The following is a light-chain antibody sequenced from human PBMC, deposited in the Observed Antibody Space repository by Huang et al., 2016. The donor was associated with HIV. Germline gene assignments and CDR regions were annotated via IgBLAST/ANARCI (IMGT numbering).Light chain of an antibody. V-gene: IGKV1-39*01. CDR3: QQSYSTPRT. Sequence: DIQMTQSPSYLSASVGDRVTITCRASHCISSYLNWYQQQPGKAPKLLIYAASTFQSGVPSRFSGSGSGTDFTLTISSLQAEDFATYYCQQSYSTPRTFGQGTKLDI. J-gene: IGKJ2*01. CDR1: HCISSY. CDR2: AAS.